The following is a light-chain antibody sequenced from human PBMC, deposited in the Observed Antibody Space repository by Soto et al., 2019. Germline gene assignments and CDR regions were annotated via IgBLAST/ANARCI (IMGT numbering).Light chain of an antibody. Sequence: DIQMTQSPSSLSASVGDRVTITCRASQDISFYLDWYQQKPGKVPKLLIYSASTLQSGVPSRFSGSGSGTDFTLTISSLQPEDVATYFCQKFNTAPHTFGQGTRLEIK. CDR3: QKFNTAPHT. J-gene: IGKJ5*01. V-gene: IGKV1-27*01. CDR2: SAS. CDR1: QDISFY.